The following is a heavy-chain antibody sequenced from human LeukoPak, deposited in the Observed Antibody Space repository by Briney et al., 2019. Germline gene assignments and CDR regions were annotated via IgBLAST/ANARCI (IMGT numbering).Heavy chain of an antibody. CDR1: GYTFTGYY. CDR2: FNPNSGGT. CDR3: ARLGVQWELLY. D-gene: IGHD1-26*01. J-gene: IGHJ4*02. Sequence: ASVKVSCKSSGYTFTGYYMHWVRQAPGQGLEWMGWFNPNSGGTNYAQKFQGRVTMTRDTAISTAYMELSRLRSDATAVYYCARLGVQWELLYWGQGTLVTVSS. V-gene: IGHV1-2*02.